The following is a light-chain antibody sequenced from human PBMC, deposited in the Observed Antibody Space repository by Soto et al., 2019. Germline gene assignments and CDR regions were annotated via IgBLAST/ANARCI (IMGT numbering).Light chain of an antibody. CDR1: QSISSW. J-gene: IGKJ1*01. CDR2: DAS. V-gene: IGKV1-5*01. CDR3: QQYNSYSWT. Sequence: DIQMTQSPSTLSASVGDRVTITCRASQSISSWLAWYQQKPGKAPTLLIYDASSLESGVPSRFSGSGSGTEFTLTISRLQPDDFATDYGQQYNSYSWTFGQGTKVDIK.